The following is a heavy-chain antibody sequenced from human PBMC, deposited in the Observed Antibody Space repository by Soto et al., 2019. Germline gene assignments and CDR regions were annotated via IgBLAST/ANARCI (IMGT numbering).Heavy chain of an antibody. CDR3: ALEPKPFMTGYYDL. CDR1: GFSMSNHA. CDR2: ISSTGSKT. J-gene: IGHJ4*02. Sequence: EARLLESGGGLVQPGGSLRLSCVVSGFSMSNHALTWVRQAPGKGLEWVSSISSTGSKTYYADSIKGRFTISRDNSKNTVFLQMNSLRPDDMAFYFCALEPKPFMTGYYDLWGQGTLVTVSS. V-gene: IGHV3-23*01. D-gene: IGHD3-9*01.